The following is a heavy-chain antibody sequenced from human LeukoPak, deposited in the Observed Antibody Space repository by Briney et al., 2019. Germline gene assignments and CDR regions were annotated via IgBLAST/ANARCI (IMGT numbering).Heavy chain of an antibody. V-gene: IGHV4-59*01. Sequence: PSETLSLTCTVSGGSISSYYWSWIRQPPGKGLEWIGYIYYSGSTNYNPSLKSRVTISVDTSKNQFSLKLSSVTAADTAVYYCAREAAAAYFGYWGQGTLVTVSS. D-gene: IGHD6-13*01. J-gene: IGHJ4*02. CDR2: IYYSGST. CDR3: AREAAAAYFGY. CDR1: GGSISSYY.